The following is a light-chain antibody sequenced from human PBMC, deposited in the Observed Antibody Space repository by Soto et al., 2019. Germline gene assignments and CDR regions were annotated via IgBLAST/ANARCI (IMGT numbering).Light chain of an antibody. Sequence: SYELTQPPSVSVAPGQTAIITCGGNNIGSKSVHWYQQKPGQAPVVVVYDDTVRPSGVPDRFSGSNSGNTASLTISGLQAEDEADYHCCSYGGFSTFVLFGGGTQLTVL. V-gene: IGLV3-21*02. CDR1: NIGSKS. J-gene: IGLJ2*01. CDR2: DDT. CDR3: CSYGGFSTFVL.